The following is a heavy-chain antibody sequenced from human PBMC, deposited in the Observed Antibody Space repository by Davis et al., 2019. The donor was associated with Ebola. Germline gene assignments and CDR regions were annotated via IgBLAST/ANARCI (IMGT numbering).Heavy chain of an antibody. CDR3: ARQGWSGYSLRHWLDP. CDR2: ISRSSSTI. V-gene: IGHV3-48*01. D-gene: IGHD3-3*01. CDR1: GFTFSSYW. J-gene: IGHJ5*02. Sequence: GESLKISCAASGFTFSSYWMSWVRQAPGKGLEWVSYISRSSSTIYYADSVKGRFTISRDNAKNSLYLQMNSLRAEDTAVYYCARQGWSGYSLRHWLDPWGRGTLVTVSS.